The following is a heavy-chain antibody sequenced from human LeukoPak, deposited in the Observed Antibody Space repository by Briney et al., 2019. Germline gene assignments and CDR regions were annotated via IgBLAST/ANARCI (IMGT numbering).Heavy chain of an antibody. CDR3: AKDLRVNYYGSGSHYLANGMDV. V-gene: IGHV1-69*13. Sequence: SVKVSCKASGGTFSSYAISWVRQAPGQGLKWMGGIIPIFGTANYAQKFQGRVTITADESTSTAYMELSSLRAEDTAVYYCAKDLRVNYYGSGSHYLANGMDVWGQGTTVTVSS. D-gene: IGHD3-10*01. CDR1: GGTFSSYA. CDR2: IIPIFGTA. J-gene: IGHJ6*02.